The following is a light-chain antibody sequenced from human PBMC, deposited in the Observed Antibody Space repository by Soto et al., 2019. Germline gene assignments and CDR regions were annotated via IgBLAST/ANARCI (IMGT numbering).Light chain of an antibody. V-gene: IGLV1-40*01. CDR2: GNN. Sequence: QSLLTQPPSVCGAPGQRFPISCTGSSSNIGAGYDVHWYQQLPGTAPKLLIYGNNNRPSGVPDRFSGSKSGTSASLAITGLQAEDEADYYCKSYDSSLSGYVFGTGTKVTVL. J-gene: IGLJ1*01. CDR1: SSNIGAGYD. CDR3: KSYDSSLSGYV.